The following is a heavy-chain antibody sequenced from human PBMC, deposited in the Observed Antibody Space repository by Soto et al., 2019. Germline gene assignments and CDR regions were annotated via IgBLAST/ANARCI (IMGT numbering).Heavy chain of an antibody. CDR2: IIPIFGTA. Sequence: SVKVSCKASGGTFSSYAISWVRQAPGQGLEWMGGIIPIFGTANYAQKFQGRVTITADESTSTAYMELSSLRSEDTAVYYCARETVAYCGGDCPLDYWGQGTLVTVSS. J-gene: IGHJ4*02. CDR3: ARETVAYCGGDCPLDY. V-gene: IGHV1-69*13. CDR1: GGTFSSYA. D-gene: IGHD2-21*02.